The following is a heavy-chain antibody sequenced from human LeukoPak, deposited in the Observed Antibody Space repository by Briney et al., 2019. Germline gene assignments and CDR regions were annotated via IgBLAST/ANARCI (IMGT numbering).Heavy chain of an antibody. V-gene: IGHV4-34*01. CDR1: GGSFSGYY. J-gene: IGHJ4*02. Sequence: SETLSLTCAVYGGSFSGYYWSWIRQPPGKGLEWIGEINHSGSTNYNPSLKSRVTISVDTSKNQFSLKLSSVTAADKAVYYCARVVSGITIFGVVIAHFDYWGQGTLVTVSA. D-gene: IGHD3-3*01. CDR2: INHSGST. CDR3: ARVVSGITIFGVVIAHFDY.